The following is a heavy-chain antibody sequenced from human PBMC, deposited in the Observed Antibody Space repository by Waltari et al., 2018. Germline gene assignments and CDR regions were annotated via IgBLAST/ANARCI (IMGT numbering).Heavy chain of an antibody. Sequence: QVQLVQSGAEVKKPGSSVKVSCKASGGTFSSYGISWVRQAPGQGLEWMGGIIPIFGTANYAQKLQGRVTITTDESTSTAYMELSSLRSEDTAVYYCASTGPGLYYFDYWGQGTLVTVSS. CDR3: ASTGPGLYYFDY. CDR2: IIPIFGTA. J-gene: IGHJ4*02. V-gene: IGHV1-69*05. CDR1: GGTFSSYG.